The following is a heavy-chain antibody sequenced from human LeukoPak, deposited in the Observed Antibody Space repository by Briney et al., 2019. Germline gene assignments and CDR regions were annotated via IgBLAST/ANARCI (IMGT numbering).Heavy chain of an antibody. J-gene: IGHJ4*02. CDR1: GFTFITYT. D-gene: IGHD2-21*01. CDR3: VRGDWYFES. Sequence: GGSLRLSCAASGFTFITYTMNWVRQAPGKGLQWVANINRDGTEKHFLDSVEGRFTISRDNAKKSLYLQMSSLRPQDTAVYFCVRGDWYFESWGQGTLVTVSS. V-gene: IGHV3-7*04. CDR2: INRDGTEK.